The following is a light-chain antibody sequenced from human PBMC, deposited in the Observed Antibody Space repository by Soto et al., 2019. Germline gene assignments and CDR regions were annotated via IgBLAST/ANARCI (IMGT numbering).Light chain of an antibody. CDR2: HAS. CDR3: QQYAASPLT. J-gene: IGKJ4*01. CDR1: QTVGGNY. Sequence: EIVLTQSPGTLSLSPGERATLSCRASQTVGGNYLAWYQQKPGQAPRLLIYHASNRATGIPDRFSGSGSGTDFTLTISRLEPEDFAVYYCQQYAASPLTFGGGAKVEI. V-gene: IGKV3-20*01.